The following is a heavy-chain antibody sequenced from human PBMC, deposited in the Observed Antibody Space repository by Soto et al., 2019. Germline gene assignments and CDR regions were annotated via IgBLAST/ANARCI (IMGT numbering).Heavy chain of an antibody. J-gene: IGHJ4*02. V-gene: IGHV4-31*03. Sequence: QVQLQESGPGLVMPSQTLSLTCTVSGGSITSDNYCCTWIRQHPVKGLEWMGHIYYSGSTSYNPSLKSRVTISIDTSKNQFSLKLTSVTAADTAVYYCARDGDYFGSGSPPLLSKWGQGTLVTVSS. D-gene: IGHD3-10*01. CDR3: ARDGDYFGSGSPPLLSK. CDR2: IYYSGST. CDR1: GGSITSDNYC.